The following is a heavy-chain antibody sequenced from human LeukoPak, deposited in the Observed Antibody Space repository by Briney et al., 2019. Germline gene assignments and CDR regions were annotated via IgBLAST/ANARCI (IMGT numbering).Heavy chain of an antibody. J-gene: IGHJ4*02. CDR2: ISYDGSNK. V-gene: IGHV3-30*18. D-gene: IGHD3-10*01. CDR1: GFTFSSYG. CDR3: AKRGMVRG. Sequence: GGSLRLSCAASGFTFSSYGMHWVRQAPGKGLEWVAVISYDGSNKYYADSVKGRFTISRDNSKNTLYLQMNSLRAEDTAVYYCAKRGMVRGWGQGTLVTVSS.